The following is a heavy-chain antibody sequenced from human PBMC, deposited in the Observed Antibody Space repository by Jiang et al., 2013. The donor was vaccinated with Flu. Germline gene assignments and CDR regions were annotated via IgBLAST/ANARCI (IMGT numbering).Heavy chain of an antibody. CDR3: LGYSNGYVNDY. J-gene: IGHJ4*02. V-gene: IGHV1-46*01. CDR1: GYTFASYY. Sequence: GAEVKKPGASVKVSCKTSGYTFASYYIHWVRQAPGQGLEWVGMVNPSDGSDSYAQNLQDRVTMTWDTHTSTVYMELRSLRSEDSAVYYCLGYSNGYVNDYWGQGILVTVSS. CDR2: VNPSDGSD. D-gene: IGHD5-18*01.